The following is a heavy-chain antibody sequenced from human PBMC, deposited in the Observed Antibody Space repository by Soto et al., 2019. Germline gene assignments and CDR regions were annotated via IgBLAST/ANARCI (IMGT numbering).Heavy chain of an antibody. Sequence: ASVKVSCKASGYTFSDYYIHWVRQAPGKGLEWMGGFDPEDGETIYAQKFQGRVTMTEDTSTDTAYMELSSLRSEDTAVYYCATAVYYDFWSGPLDYYYGMDVWGQGTTVTVSS. CDR1: GYTFSDYY. CDR3: ATAVYYDFWSGPLDYYYGMDV. D-gene: IGHD3-3*01. V-gene: IGHV1-24*01. J-gene: IGHJ6*02. CDR2: FDPEDGET.